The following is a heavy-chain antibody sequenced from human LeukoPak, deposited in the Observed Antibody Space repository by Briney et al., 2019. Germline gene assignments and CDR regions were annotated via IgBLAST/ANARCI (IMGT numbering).Heavy chain of an antibody. J-gene: IGHJ3*02. D-gene: IGHD2-8*01. V-gene: IGHV1-69*05. CDR2: IIPIFGTA. CDR1: GYIFTSYG. Sequence: SVKVSCKASGYIFTSYGISWVRQAPGQGLEWMGGIIPIFGTANYAQKFQGRVTITTDESTSTAYMELSSLRSEDTAVYYCATHRMDIVLMVYAPDAFDIWGQGTMVTVSS. CDR3: ATHRMDIVLMVYAPDAFDI.